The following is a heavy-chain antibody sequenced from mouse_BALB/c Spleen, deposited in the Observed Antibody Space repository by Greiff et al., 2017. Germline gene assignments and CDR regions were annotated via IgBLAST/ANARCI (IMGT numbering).Heavy chain of an antibody. CDR1: GYTFTSYV. D-gene: IGHD1-1*01. Sequence: EVQGVESGPELVKPGASVKMSCKASGYTFTSYVMHWVKQKPGQGLEWIGYINPYNDGTKYNEKFKGKATLTSDKSSSTAYMELSSLTSEDSAVYYCARYPYYYGSSYLDYWGQGTTLTVSS. V-gene: IGHV1-14*01. CDR3: ARYPYYYGSSYLDY. CDR2: INPYNDGT. J-gene: IGHJ2*01.